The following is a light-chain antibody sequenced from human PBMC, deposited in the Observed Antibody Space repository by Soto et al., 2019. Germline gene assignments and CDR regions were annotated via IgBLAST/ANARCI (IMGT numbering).Light chain of an antibody. CDR2: DVT. Sequence: QSVLTQPRSVSGSPGQSVTISCAGTSSDVGAYNWVSSYQQHPGKVPKLIIYDVTRRPSGVPDRFSGSKSGNTASLTISGLQADDEADYYCCSYAGSYTLVFGGGTKLTVL. CDR1: SSDVGAYNW. V-gene: IGLV2-11*01. J-gene: IGLJ3*02. CDR3: CSYAGSYTLV.